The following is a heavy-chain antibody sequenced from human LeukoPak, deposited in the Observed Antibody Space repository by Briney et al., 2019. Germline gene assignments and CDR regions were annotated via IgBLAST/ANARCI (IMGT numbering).Heavy chain of an antibody. J-gene: IGHJ3*02. CDR3: ARARRVRGAAHDAFDI. V-gene: IGHV4-59*12. D-gene: IGHD3-10*01. Sequence: PSETLSLTCTVSGGSISSYYWSWIRQPPGKGLEWIGYIYYSGSTYYNPSLKSRVTISVDTSKNQFSLKLSSVTAADTAVYYCARARRVRGAAHDAFDIWGQGTMVTVSS. CDR1: GGSISSYY. CDR2: IYYSGST.